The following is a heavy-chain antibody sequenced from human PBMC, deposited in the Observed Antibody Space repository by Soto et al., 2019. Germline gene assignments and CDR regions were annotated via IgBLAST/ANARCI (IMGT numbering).Heavy chain of an antibody. V-gene: IGHV3-21*01. Sequence: GGSLRLSCAASGFTFSSYSMNWVRQAPGKGLEWVSSISSSSSYIYYADSVKGRFTISRDNAKNSLYLQMNSLRTEDTAVYYCARPPTTVTTNYLDYWGQGTLVTVSS. J-gene: IGHJ4*02. CDR1: GFTFSSYS. CDR2: ISSSSSYI. D-gene: IGHD4-17*01. CDR3: ARPPTTVTTNYLDY.